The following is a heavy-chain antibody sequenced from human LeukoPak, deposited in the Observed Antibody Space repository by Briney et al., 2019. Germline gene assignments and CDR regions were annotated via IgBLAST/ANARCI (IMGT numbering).Heavy chain of an antibody. CDR3: ASSSGWYDV. D-gene: IGHD6-19*01. V-gene: IGHV3-53*01. CDR1: GFTVSSNY. Sequence: GGSLRLSCAASGFTVSSNYMSWVRQAPGKGLEWVSVIYSGGSTYYADSVKGGFTISRDNTKNTLYLQMNSLKTEDTAVNYCASSSGWYDVWGQGTLVTVSS. CDR2: IYSGGST. J-gene: IGHJ4*02.